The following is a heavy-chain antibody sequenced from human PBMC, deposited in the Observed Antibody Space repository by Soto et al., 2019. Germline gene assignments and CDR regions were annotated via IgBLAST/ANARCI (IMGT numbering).Heavy chain of an antibody. CDR2: ITDSGDRT. Sequence: EVQLLESGGGLVQPGGSLRLSCAASGFTFGSYAMTWGRQAPGKGLEWVASITDSGDRTEYAFFVEGRFTISRDTSNNMLYLQMNTRRAGDTAFYYCAKETSGDWGYIAVWGRGTTVTVSS. V-gene: IGHV3-23*01. CDR1: GFTFGSYA. J-gene: IGHJ6*02. D-gene: IGHD2-21*02. CDR3: AKETSGDWGYIAV.